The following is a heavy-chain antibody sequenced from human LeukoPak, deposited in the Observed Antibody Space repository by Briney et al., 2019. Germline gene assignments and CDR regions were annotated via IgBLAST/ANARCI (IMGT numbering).Heavy chain of an antibody. CDR3: TRISLGQGLDS. J-gene: IGHJ4*02. CDR2: INTDGTGK. Sequence: GGSLRLSCAASGFIYTNWWMTWVRQAPGKGLEWVANINTDGTGKYYVDSVKGRFTVSRDNTKNSLYLEMAGLKAEDTAVYYCTRISLGQGLDSWGQGILVTVSS. CDR1: GFIYTNWW. V-gene: IGHV3-7*01.